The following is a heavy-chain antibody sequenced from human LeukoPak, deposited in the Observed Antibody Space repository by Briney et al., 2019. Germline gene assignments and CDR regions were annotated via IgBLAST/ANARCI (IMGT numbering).Heavy chain of an antibody. CDR2: INPSGGST. D-gene: IGHD3-22*01. CDR3: ARSYGRHYYDSSGYYLYY. J-gene: IGHJ4*02. Sequence: ASVKVSCKASGYTFTSYYMHWVRQAPGQGLEWMGIINPSGGSTSYAQKFQGRVTMTRDTSTSTVYMELSSLRSEDMAVYYCARSYGRHYYDSSGYYLYYWGQGTLVTVSS. CDR1: GYTFTSYY. V-gene: IGHV1-46*01.